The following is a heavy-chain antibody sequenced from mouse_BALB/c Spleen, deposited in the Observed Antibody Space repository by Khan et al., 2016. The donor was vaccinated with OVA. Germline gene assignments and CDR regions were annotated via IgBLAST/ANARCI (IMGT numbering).Heavy chain of an antibody. CDR3: ARNYDYDEGLAY. D-gene: IGHD2-4*01. V-gene: IGHV2-2*02. J-gene: IGHJ3*01. CDR2: IWSGGST. CDR1: GFSLTTYG. Sequence: VQLQESGPGLVRPSQSLSITCTVSGFSLTTYGVHWVRQSPGKGLEWLGVIWSGGSTDYSAVFISRLSISKDNSTSQVFFKMNSLQPNDTAIYYCARNYDYDEGLAYGGQGTLVTVSA.